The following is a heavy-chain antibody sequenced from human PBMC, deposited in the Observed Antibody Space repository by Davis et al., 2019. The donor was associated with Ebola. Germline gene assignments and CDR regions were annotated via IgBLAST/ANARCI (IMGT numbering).Heavy chain of an antibody. Sequence: ASVKVSCKASGYTFVGYYIHWVRQAPGQGLEWMGRIDPNSGDTFYTRKFPGRVTMTRDTSISTAYMELSSLISDDSAVYYCARGSAAALPAPEAFDVWGQGTMVSVSS. J-gene: IGHJ3*01. CDR1: GYTFVGYY. D-gene: IGHD2-2*01. CDR2: IDPNSGDT. V-gene: IGHV1-2*06. CDR3: ARGSAAALPAPEAFDV.